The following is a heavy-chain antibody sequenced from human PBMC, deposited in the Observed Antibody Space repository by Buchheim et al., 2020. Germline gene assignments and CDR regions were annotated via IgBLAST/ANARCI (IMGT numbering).Heavy chain of an antibody. V-gene: IGHV3-48*01. J-gene: IGHJ4*02. Sequence: EVQLVESGGGLVQPGGSLRLSCAASGFSFSSYTMNWVRQAPGKGLEWVSYIGSSGSAKYYADSVKGRFTISRDNANNSLYLQMNSLRGEGTAVYYCVRSRTAGTYYFDYWGQRAL. D-gene: IGHD6-19*01. CDR3: VRSRTAGTYYFDY. CDR2: IGSSGSAK. CDR1: GFSFSSYT.